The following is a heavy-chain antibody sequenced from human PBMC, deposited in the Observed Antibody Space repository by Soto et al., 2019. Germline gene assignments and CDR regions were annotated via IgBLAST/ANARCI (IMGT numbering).Heavy chain of an antibody. V-gene: IGHV3-21*01. D-gene: IGHD2-2*01. Sequence: GGSLRLSCAASGFTFSSFAMKWVRQAPGKGLVWFFFISVGSVYIYYADLVKGRFTISRDNADNSLYLQMNSLRAEDTAFYYFARGIRCSGPSCNARGFYVDVWGKGTTVTVSS. CDR1: GFTFSSFA. J-gene: IGHJ6*03. CDR2: ISVGSVYI. CDR3: ARGIRCSGPSCNARGFYVDV.